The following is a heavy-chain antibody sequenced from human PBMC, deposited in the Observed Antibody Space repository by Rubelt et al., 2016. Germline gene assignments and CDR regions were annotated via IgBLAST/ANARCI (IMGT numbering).Heavy chain of an antibody. J-gene: IGHJ4*02. CDR3: ASRGRYYGSGSYPPRTGIVDY. D-gene: IGHD3-10*01. V-gene: IGHV4-34*01. CDR1: GGSFSGYY. Sequence: QVQLQQWGAGLLKPSETLSLTCAVYGGSFSGYYWSWIRQPPGKGLEWIGEINHSGSTNYNPSLKSRVTISVGTSQNQFSLKLSSVTAADTAVYYCASRGRYYGSGSYPPRTGIVDYWGQGTLVTVSS. CDR2: INHSGST.